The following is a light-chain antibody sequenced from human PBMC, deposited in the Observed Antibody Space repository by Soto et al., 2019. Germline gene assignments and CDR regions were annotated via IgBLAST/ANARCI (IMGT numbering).Light chain of an antibody. Sequence: EIVMTQSPATLSVSPGEIATLSCSASQNINSDLAWYVQKPGQAPRRVIYGASTWGTDVPPRFTGSGSGTEFTLTIRGIQSEDFAVYYCKKYNSWQIKFGNGPQLAIK. CDR2: GAS. CDR1: QNINSD. J-gene: IGKJ5*01. V-gene: IGKV3D-15*01. CDR3: KKYNSWQIK.